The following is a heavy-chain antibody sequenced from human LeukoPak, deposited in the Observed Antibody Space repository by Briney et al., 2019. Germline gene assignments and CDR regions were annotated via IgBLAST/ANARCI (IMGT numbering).Heavy chain of an antibody. V-gene: IGHV3-20*04. Sequence: PGGSLRLSCAASAFTFDDYGISWVRQAPGKGLESVSGINWNVGSTGYADSVKGRFTISRDNSKDSLYLQVNRMRAQDTALYYCAKDIGPRYCSGGSCYWDNDAFDIWGQGTMVTVSS. CDR2: INWNVGST. CDR1: AFTFDDYG. CDR3: AKDIGPRYCSGGSCYWDNDAFDI. J-gene: IGHJ3*02. D-gene: IGHD2-15*01.